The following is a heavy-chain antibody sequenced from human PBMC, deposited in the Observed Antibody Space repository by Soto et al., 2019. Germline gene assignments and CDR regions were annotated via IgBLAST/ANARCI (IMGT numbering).Heavy chain of an antibody. CDR3: AKDGPHFDVDV. CDR2: HSNDSITK. Sequence: LRLSCAASTPTISSSGRHWVRQAPGRGLEWVAFHSNDSITKTYGDSVKGRFTTSRDNSEKMVFLQMNSLRSDDTAIYYCAKDGPHFDVDVWGQGTTVTVS. V-gene: IGHV3-30*18. CDR1: TPTISSSG. D-gene: IGHD3-9*01. J-gene: IGHJ6*02.